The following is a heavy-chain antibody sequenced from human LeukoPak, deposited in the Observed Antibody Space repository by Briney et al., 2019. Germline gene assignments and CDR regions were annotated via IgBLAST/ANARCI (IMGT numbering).Heavy chain of an antibody. V-gene: IGHV4-4*02. CDR1: GGSISSSNW. CDR3: ASAGIGAAGMRRDY. J-gene: IGHJ4*02. Sequence: PSETLSLTCAVSGGSISSSNWWSWVRQPPGKGLEWIGEIYHSGSTNYNPSLKSRVTISVDKSKNQFSLKLNSVTAADTAVYFCASAGIGAAGMRRDYWGQGTLVTVSS. D-gene: IGHD6-13*01. CDR2: IYHSGST.